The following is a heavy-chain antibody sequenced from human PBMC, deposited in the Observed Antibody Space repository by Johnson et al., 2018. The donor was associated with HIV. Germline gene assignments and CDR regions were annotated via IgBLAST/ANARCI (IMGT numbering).Heavy chain of an antibody. J-gene: IGHJ3*02. CDR2: IDTAGST. D-gene: IGHD6-13*01. CDR1: GFTVSSNY. CDR3: ARDPAAAALRAFDI. V-gene: IGHV3-66*01. Sequence: GGLVRPGGSLRLSCTASGFTVSSNYMSWVRQAPGKGLEWVSVIDTAGSTYDADSVKGRFTISRDISKNILYLQMNTLRAEDTAVYYCARDPAAAALRAFDIWGQGTMVTVSS.